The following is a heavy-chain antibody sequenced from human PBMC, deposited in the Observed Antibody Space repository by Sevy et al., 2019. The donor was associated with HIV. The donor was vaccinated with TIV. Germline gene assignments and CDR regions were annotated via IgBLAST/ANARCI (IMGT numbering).Heavy chain of an antibody. D-gene: IGHD5-12*01. V-gene: IGHV5-51*01. Sequence: GESLKISCKGSGYSFTRYWIGWVRQMPGKGLEWKGIIYPGDSDTRYSPSFQGQVTISADKSISTAYLQWSSLKASDTAMYYCALRRYRRHGYNFSPDACDIWGQGTMVTVSS. CDR1: GYSFTRYW. CDR3: ALRRYRRHGYNFSPDACDI. J-gene: IGHJ3*02. CDR2: IYPGDSDT.